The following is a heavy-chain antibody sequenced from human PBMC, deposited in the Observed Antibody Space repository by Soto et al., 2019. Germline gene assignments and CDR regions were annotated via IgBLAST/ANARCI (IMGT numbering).Heavy chain of an antibody. CDR2: IYSGGST. Sequence: EVQLVESGGGLVQPGGSLRLSCAASGFTVSSNYMSWVRQAPGKGLEWVSVIYSGGSTYYADSVKGRFTISRDNSKNTLYLQMNRLRAEDTAVYSCARGLTTMGYYYMDVWGKGTTVTVSS. D-gene: IGHD4-17*01. CDR3: ARGLTTMGYYYMDV. V-gene: IGHV3-66*01. CDR1: GFTVSSNY. J-gene: IGHJ6*03.